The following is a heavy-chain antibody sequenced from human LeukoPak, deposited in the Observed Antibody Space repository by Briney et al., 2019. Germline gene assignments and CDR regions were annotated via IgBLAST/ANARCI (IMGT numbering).Heavy chain of an antibody. V-gene: IGHV4-39*01. J-gene: IGHJ4*02. CDR2: FYYSGST. CDR3: ARHQGY. CDR1: GGALSSSSHY. Sequence: KPSETLSLTCTVSGGALSSSSHYCGWIRHPPGKGLEWIGSFYYSGSTYYNPSLKRRVTISIDTSETQFSLKLTSVTAADTAVYYCARHQGYCGQGNLVTVSS.